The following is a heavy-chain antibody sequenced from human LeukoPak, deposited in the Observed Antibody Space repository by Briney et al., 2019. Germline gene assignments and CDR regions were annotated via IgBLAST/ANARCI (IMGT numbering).Heavy chain of an antibody. D-gene: IGHD6-13*01. CDR1: GGSFSLYY. Sequence: SETLSLTCAVYGGSFSLYYWSWLRQPPGKGLEWIGEINHSGSTNYNPSLKSRVTISVDTSKNQFSPKLSSVTAADTSVYYCARKAYSSSLDYWGQGTLVTVSS. J-gene: IGHJ4*02. V-gene: IGHV4-34*01. CDR2: INHSGST. CDR3: ARKAYSSSLDY.